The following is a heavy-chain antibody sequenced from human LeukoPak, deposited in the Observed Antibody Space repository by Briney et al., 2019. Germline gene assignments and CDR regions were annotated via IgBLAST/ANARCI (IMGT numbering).Heavy chain of an antibody. D-gene: IGHD3-10*01. J-gene: IGHJ6*02. CDR2: LIPIFGTA. CDR1: GGTFSSYA. Sequence: SVKVSCKASGGTFSSYAISWVRQAPGQGLEWMGGLIPIFGTANYAQKFQGRVTITADESTSTAYMELSSLRSEDTAVYYCARDLGERGSYGMDVWGQGTTVTVSS. V-gene: IGHV1-69*13. CDR3: ARDLGERGSYGMDV.